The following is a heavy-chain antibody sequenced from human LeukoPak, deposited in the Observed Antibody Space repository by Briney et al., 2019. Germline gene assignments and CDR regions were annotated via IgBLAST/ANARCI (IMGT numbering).Heavy chain of an antibody. CDR2: ISSSSSTI. CDR1: GFTFSSYS. CDR3: AKDLYYYYFDY. J-gene: IGHJ4*02. V-gene: IGHV3-48*01. Sequence: GGSLRLSCAASGFTFSSYSMNWVRQAPGKGLEWVSYISSSSSTIYYADSVKGRFTISRDNSKNTLYLQMNSLRAEDTAVYYCAKDLYYYYFDYWGQGTLVTVSS. D-gene: IGHD3-10*01.